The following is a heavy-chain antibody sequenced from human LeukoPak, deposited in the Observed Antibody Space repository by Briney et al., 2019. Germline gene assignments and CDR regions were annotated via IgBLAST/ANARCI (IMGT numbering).Heavy chain of an antibody. D-gene: IGHD2-2*01. Sequence: ASVKASCKASGYTFANYAISWVRQAPGQGLEWMGWISAYNGNTNYAQSLQGRVTMTTDTSTSTAYMDMRSLRSDDTAVYYCARTPDIVVLPAAGFDYWGQGTLVTVSS. V-gene: IGHV1-18*01. CDR3: ARTPDIVVLPAAGFDY. CDR1: GYTFANYA. J-gene: IGHJ4*02. CDR2: ISAYNGNT.